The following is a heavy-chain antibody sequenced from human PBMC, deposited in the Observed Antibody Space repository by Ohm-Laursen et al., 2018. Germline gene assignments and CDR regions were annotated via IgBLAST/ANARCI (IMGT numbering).Heavy chain of an antibody. V-gene: IGHV1-2*02. J-gene: IGHJ4*02. CDR1: GYSFTGYY. CDR2: INPNSGDT. Sequence: SVKVFCKASGYSFTGYYMHWVRQAPGQGVEWMGWINPNSGDTKYTQKFQGRVTMTRDTSIRTAYMEVIRLKYDDTAVYYCARADRAIDYWGQGTQVTVSS. CDR3: ARADRAIDY.